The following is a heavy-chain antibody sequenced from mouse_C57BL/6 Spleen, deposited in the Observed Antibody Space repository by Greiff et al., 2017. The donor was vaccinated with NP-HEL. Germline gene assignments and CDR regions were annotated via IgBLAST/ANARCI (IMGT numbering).Heavy chain of an antibody. J-gene: IGHJ2*01. Sequence: VQLQQSGAELVKPGASVKLSCKASGYTFTSYWMQWVKQRPGQGLEWIGEIDPSDSYTNYNQKFKGKATLTVDTSSSTAYMQLSSLTSEDSAVYYCASTTITTVPYYFDYWGQGTTLTVSS. CDR1: GYTFTSYW. CDR2: IDPSDSYT. CDR3: ASTTITTVPYYFDY. V-gene: IGHV1-50*01. D-gene: IGHD1-1*01.